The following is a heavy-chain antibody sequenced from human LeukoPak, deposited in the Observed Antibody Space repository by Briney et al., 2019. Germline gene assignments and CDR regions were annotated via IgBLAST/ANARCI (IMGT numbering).Heavy chain of an antibody. CDR3: ANLMAAAGAKNYYYYGMDV. CDR1: GFTFSSYA. J-gene: IGHJ6*02. V-gene: IGHV4-34*08. D-gene: IGHD6-13*01. Sequence: GSLRLSCAASGFTFSSYAMSWIRQPPGKGLEWIGEINHSGSTNYNPSLKSRVTISVDTSKNQFSLKLSSVTAADTAVYYCANLMAAAGAKNYYYYGMDVWGQGTTVTVSS. CDR2: INHSGST.